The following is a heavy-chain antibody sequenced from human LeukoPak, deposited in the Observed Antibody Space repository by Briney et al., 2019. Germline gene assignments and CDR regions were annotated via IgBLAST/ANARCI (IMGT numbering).Heavy chain of an antibody. V-gene: IGHV4-59*01. Sequence: SETLSLTCSVSGGSTNNYYWIWIRQPPGKGLEWIGYISNSGSTNYNPSLKSRVTMSVGTSNKQFSLKLTSVTAADTAVYYCARDKAVAATPGYYYYYMDVWGKGTTVTVSS. CDR1: GGSTNNYY. CDR2: ISNSGST. D-gene: IGHD2-15*01. CDR3: ARDKAVAATPGYYYYYMDV. J-gene: IGHJ6*03.